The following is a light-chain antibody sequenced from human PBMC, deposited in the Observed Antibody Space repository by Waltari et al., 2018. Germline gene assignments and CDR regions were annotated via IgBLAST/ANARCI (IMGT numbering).Light chain of an antibody. CDR1: EAISSW. CDR3: QQYDTYSGS. CDR2: RAS. V-gene: IGKV1-5*03. J-gene: IGKJ2*04. Sequence: DIQGSQSPSTLSASVCDTVTITCRASEAISSWLAWYQQRPGKAPKLLVYRASILENGVPSSFSGSGSGTEFTLTITSLQPDDFATYYCQQYDTYSGSFGQGTALEIK.